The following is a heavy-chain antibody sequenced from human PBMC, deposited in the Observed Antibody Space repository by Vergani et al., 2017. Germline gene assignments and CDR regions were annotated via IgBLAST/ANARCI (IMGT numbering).Heavy chain of an antibody. CDR1: GYTFTVYY. CDR2: IYPNSGGT. J-gene: IGHJ4*02. D-gene: IGHD6-25*01. V-gene: IGHV1-2*02. CDR3: ARGWDSSEAPPDY. Sequence: QVQLVQSGAEVKKPGASVKVSCKASGYTFTVYYMHWVRQAPGQGLEWMGWIYPNSGGTNYAQKFQGRFTMTRDTSISTAYMELSSLRSEDTAVYYCARGWDSSEAPPDYWGQGTLVTVSS.